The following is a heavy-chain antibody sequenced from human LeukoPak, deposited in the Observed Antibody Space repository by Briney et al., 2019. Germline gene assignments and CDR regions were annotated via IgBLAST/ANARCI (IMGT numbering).Heavy chain of an antibody. CDR3: ARTLSIVVVPAAIPNWFDP. Sequence: SETLSLTCTVSGGSISISSYYWGWIRQPPGKGLEWIGSIYYSGSTYYNPSLKSRVTISVDTSKNQFSLKLSSVTAADTAVYYCARTLSIVVVPAAIPNWFDPWGQGTLVTVSS. CDR1: GGSISISSYY. CDR2: IYYSGST. D-gene: IGHD2-2*02. V-gene: IGHV4-39*01. J-gene: IGHJ5*02.